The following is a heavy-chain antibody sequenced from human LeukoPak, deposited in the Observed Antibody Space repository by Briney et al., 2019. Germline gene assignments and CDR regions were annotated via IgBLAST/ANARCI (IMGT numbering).Heavy chain of an antibody. J-gene: IGHJ4*02. V-gene: IGHV3-7*04. Sequence: PWGTLSLSCAASGFSFSSNRLYWVRQAQPPGKELEGNINLDGGGNSYVDPVQSRCTILCVNAKNYQYLQMSSLRAEDTAVYYCVRTLTGWHYFDYWGQGTLVTVSS. CDR3: VRTLTGWHYFDY. CDR2: INLDGGGN. CDR1: GFSFSSNR. D-gene: IGHD3-9*01.